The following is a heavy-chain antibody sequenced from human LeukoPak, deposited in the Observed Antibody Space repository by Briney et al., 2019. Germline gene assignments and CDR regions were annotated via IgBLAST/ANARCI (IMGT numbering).Heavy chain of an antibody. Sequence: TGGSLRLSCAASGFTFSSYGMHWVRQAPGKGLEWVAVISYDGSNKYYADSVKGRFTISRDNSKNTLYLQMNSLRAEDTAVYYCAKKGIAVAGTPYFDYWGQGTLVTVSS. CDR3: AKKGIAVAGTPYFDY. V-gene: IGHV3-30*18. D-gene: IGHD6-19*01. J-gene: IGHJ4*02. CDR2: ISYDGSNK. CDR1: GFTFSSYG.